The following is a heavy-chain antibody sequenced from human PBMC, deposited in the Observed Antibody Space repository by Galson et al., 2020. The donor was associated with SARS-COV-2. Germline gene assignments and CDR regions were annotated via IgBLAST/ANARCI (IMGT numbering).Heavy chain of an antibody. CDR3: ARGMTAYGEKYYFDY. Sequence: GGSLRLSCSTSGFTFGDYGINWVRQAPGKGLEWVGLIRSRSLGGTAESAASVQGRFFFSRDDSTSVAYLHMNSLKSEDTAVYYCARGMTAYGEKYYFDYWGQGTVITVSS. CDR2: IRSRSLGGTA. CDR1: GFTFGDYG. J-gene: IGHJ4*02. D-gene: IGHD2-21*01. V-gene: IGHV3-49*04.